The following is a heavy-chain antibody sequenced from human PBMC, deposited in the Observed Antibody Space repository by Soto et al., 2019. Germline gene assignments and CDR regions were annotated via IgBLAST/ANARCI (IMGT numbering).Heavy chain of an antibody. D-gene: IGHD4-17*01. Sequence: GGSLRLSCAASGFTLSSYSMHWVRQAPGKGLEWVAVISYDGSNKYYADSVKGRFTISRDNSKNTLYLQMNSLRAEDTAVYYCVRRAVTTPYYYYGMDVWGQGTTVTVSS. J-gene: IGHJ6*02. CDR2: ISYDGSNK. CDR1: GFTLSSYS. V-gene: IGHV3-30*03. CDR3: VRRAVTTPYYYYGMDV.